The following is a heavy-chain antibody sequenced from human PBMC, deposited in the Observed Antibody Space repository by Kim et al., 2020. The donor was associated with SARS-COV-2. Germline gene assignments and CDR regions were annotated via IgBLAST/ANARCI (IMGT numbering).Heavy chain of an antibody. Sequence: ASVKVSCKASGYTFTTYALHWVRQAPGHRLEWMGWINAGNGNTKYSQEFQGRVTITRVTSASTAYMELTSLRSEDTAVYYCARVPGYSSGWGENWFDPWGQGTLVTVSS. J-gene: IGHJ5*02. CDR2: INAGNGNT. CDR1: GYTFTTYA. CDR3: ARVPGYSSGWGENWFDP. D-gene: IGHD6-19*01. V-gene: IGHV1-3*01.